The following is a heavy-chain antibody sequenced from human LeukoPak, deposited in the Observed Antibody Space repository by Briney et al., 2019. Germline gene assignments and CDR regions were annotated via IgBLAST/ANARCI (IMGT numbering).Heavy chain of an antibody. CDR1: GFTFSSYG. D-gene: IGHD3-9*01. J-gene: IGHJ4*02. Sequence: PGGSLRLSCAASGFTFSSYGMHWVRQAPGKGLEWVAVISCDGSNKYYADSVKGRFTISRDNSKNTLYLQMNSLRAEDTAVYYCAKPLYDILTGYYHRPFDYWGQGTLVTVSS. CDR2: ISCDGSNK. V-gene: IGHV3-30*18. CDR3: AKPLYDILTGYYHRPFDY.